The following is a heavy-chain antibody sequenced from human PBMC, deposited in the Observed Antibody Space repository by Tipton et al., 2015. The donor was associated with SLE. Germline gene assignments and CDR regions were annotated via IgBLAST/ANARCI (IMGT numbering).Heavy chain of an antibody. D-gene: IGHD6-19*01. Sequence: TLSLTCTVSGGSISSSNYYWGWIRQPPGKGLEWIGSIYYSGSTYYNPSLKSRVTISVDTSKNQFSLKLSSVTAADTAVYYCARIGGTIAVAGTFDYWGQGTLVTVSS. CDR1: GGSISSSNYY. CDR2: IYYSGST. J-gene: IGHJ4*02. V-gene: IGHV4-39*07. CDR3: ARIGGTIAVAGTFDY.